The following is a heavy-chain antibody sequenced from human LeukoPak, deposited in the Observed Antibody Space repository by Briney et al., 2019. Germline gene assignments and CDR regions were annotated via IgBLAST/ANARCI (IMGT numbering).Heavy chain of an antibody. CDR1: GFTFSSYA. D-gene: IGHD3-10*01. CDR3: AKDGVLLWFGEYFD. CDR2: ISGSGGST. Sequence: GSLRLSCAASGFTFSSYAMSWVRQAPGKGLEGVSAISGSGGSTYYADSVKGRFTLSRDNSKNTLYLQMNSLRAEDTAVYYCAKDGVLLWFGEYFDWGQGTLVTVSS. J-gene: IGHJ4*02. V-gene: IGHV3-23*01.